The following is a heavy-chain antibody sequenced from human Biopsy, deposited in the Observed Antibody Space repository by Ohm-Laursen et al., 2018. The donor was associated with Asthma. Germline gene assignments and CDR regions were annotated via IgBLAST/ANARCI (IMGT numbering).Heavy chain of an antibody. CDR1: GYTFNRAG. D-gene: IGHD3-10*01. Sequence: ASVKVSCKTSGYTFNRAGITWVRQAPGQGLEWMGWISVYNGDTKVAQKLQDRVTMITDTSTSTAYMELRSLRSDDTAVYFCARAVDYSHYYGVDVWGQGTTVTVS. CDR3: ARAVDYSHYYGVDV. V-gene: IGHV1-18*01. J-gene: IGHJ6*02. CDR2: ISVYNGDT.